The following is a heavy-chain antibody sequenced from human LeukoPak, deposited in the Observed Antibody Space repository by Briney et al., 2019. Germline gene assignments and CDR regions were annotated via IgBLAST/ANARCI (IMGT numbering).Heavy chain of an antibody. CDR3: ARVGRWLQIADY. J-gene: IGHJ4*02. Sequence: SETLSLTCTVSGGSISSGGYYWSWIRQPPGKGLEWIGYIYHSGSTYYNPSLKSRGTISVDRSKNQFSLKLSSVTAADTAVYYCARVGRWLQIADYWGQGTLVTVSS. CDR2: IYHSGST. D-gene: IGHD5-24*01. V-gene: IGHV4-30-2*01. CDR1: GGSISSGGYY.